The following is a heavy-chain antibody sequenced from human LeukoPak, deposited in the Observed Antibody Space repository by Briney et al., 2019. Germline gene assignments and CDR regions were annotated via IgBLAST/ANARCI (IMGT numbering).Heavy chain of an antibody. CDR2: INHSGST. CDR3: ARGSTMVRGVIGYYYYYMDV. J-gene: IGHJ6*03. V-gene: IGHV4-34*01. D-gene: IGHD3-10*01. CDR1: GGSFSGYY. Sequence: SETLSLTCAVYGGSFSGYYCSWIRQPPGKGLEWIGEINHSGSTNYNPSLKSRVTISVDTSKNQFSLKLSSVTAADTAVYYCARGSTMVRGVIGYYYYYMDVWGKGTTVTVSS.